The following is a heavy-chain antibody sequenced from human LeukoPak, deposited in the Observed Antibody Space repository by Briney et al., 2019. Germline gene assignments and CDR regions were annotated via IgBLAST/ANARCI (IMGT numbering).Heavy chain of an antibody. CDR1: GGSISSGSYY. D-gene: IGHD5-12*01. J-gene: IGHJ4*02. CDR3: ARASGYSNNLFAH. CDR2: IYTSGST. Sequence: KASETLSLTCTVSGGSISSGSYYWSWIRQPAGKGLEWIGRIYTSGSTNYNPSLKSRVTISVDTSKNQFSLKLSSVTAADTAVYYCARASGYSNNLFAHWGQGTLVTVSS. V-gene: IGHV4-61*02.